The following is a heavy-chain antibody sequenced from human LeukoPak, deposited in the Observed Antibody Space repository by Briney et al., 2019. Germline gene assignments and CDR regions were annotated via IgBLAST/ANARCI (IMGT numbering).Heavy chain of an antibody. D-gene: IGHD2-2*01. CDR1: GFTFSSYA. Sequence: GGSLRLSCAASGFTFSSYAMSWVRQAPGKGLEWVSAISGSGGSTYYADSVKGRFTISRDNSKNTLYLQMNSLRAEDTAVYYCAKGAYGYQLLSPSWFDPWGQGTLVTVSS. V-gene: IGHV3-23*01. J-gene: IGHJ5*02. CDR3: AKGAYGYQLLSPSWFDP. CDR2: ISGSGGST.